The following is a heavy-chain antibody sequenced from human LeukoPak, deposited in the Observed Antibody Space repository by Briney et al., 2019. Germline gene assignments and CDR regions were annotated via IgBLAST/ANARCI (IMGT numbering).Heavy chain of an antibody. CDR1: GYTFKTYG. J-gene: IGHJ6*03. Sequence: ASVKVSCKASGYTFKTYGISWVRQAPGQGLEWMGWISSYNGNTNYAQKLQGRVTMTTDTSTSTAYMELRSLRSEDTAVYYCARVQEQAYYYYMDVWGKGTTVTISS. CDR2: ISSYNGNT. CDR3: ARVQEQAYYYYMDV. V-gene: IGHV1-18*01. D-gene: IGHD1/OR15-1a*01.